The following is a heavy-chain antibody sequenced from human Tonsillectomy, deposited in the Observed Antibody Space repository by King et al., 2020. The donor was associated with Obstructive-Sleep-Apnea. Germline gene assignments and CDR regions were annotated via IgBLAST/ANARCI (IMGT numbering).Heavy chain of an antibody. V-gene: IGHV3-23*04. D-gene: IGHD2-2*01. CDR1: GFTFRSYA. CDR3: SKVTRDGGNVEVPTAKEYYYYYYDLDV. CDR2: LSGSDGST. J-gene: IGHJ6*02. Sequence: VQLVESGGGLVQPGGSLRLSCAVSGFTFRSYAMNWVRQAPGKGLEWVSTLSGSDGSTYYADSVKGRFTISRDNSKNTRYLQMNSLRVEDTAEYSWSKVTRDGGNVEVPTAKEYYYYYYDLDVGGQGTTVTVPS.